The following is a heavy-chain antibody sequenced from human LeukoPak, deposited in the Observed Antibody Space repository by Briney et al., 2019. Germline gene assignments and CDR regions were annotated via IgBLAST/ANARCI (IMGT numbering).Heavy chain of an antibody. CDR1: GGSISSGSYY. J-gene: IGHJ5*02. V-gene: IGHV4-61*02. CDR2: IYTSGST. Sequence: SQTLSLTCTVSGGSISSGSYYWSWIRQPAGKGLEWIGRIYTSGSTNYNPSLKSRATISVDTSKNQFSLKLSSVTAADTAVYYCARYSYGYDWFDPWGQGTLVTVSS. D-gene: IGHD5-18*01. CDR3: ARYSYGYDWFDP.